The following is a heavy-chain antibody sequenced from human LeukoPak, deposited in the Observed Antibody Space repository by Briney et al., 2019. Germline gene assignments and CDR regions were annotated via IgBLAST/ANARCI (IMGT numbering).Heavy chain of an antibody. CDR3: ARVSTVRLSSGYLPYYGMDV. Sequence: GGSLRLSCAASGFTFSSYSMNWVRQAPGKGLEWVSSISSSSSYIYYAGSVKGRFTISRDNAKNSLYLQMNSLRAEDTAVYYCARVSTVRLSSGYLPYYGMDVWGQGTTVTVSS. D-gene: IGHD3-22*01. V-gene: IGHV3-21*01. J-gene: IGHJ6*02. CDR2: ISSSSSYI. CDR1: GFTFSSYS.